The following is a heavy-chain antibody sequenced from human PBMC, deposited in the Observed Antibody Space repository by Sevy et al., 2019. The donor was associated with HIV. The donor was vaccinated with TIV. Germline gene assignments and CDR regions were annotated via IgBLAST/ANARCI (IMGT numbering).Heavy chain of an antibody. J-gene: IGHJ4*02. D-gene: IGHD6-6*01. CDR1: GFNFDDYA. CDR2: ISWHSDNI. V-gene: IGHV3-9*01. CDR3: AKDEFSSSSHGGFDH. Sequence: WSLRLSCAASGFNFDDYAMHWVRQRPGKGLEWVSGISWHSDNIAYADSVKGRFTISRDSAKNSLYLQMNSLTPEDTAFYYCAKDEFSSSSHGGFDHWGQGTLVTVSS.